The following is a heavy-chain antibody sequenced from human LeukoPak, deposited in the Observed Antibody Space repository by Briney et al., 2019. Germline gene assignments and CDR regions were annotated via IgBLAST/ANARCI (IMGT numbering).Heavy chain of an antibody. V-gene: IGHV3-30*02. CDR3: ARDFKFSGEDIDAFDI. J-gene: IGHJ3*02. CDR1: GFTFSSYG. Sequence: QPGGSLRLSCAASGFTFSSYGMHWVRQAPGKGLEWVAFIRYDGSSKYYADSVKGRFTISRDNSKNSLYLQMNSLRAEDTAVYYCARDFKFSGEDIDAFDIWGQGTMVTVSS. CDR2: IRYDGSSK. D-gene: IGHD2-15*01.